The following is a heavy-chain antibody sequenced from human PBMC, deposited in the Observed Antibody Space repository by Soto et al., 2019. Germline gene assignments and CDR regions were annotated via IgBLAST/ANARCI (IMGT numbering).Heavy chain of an antibody. V-gene: IGHV3-30*18. J-gene: IGHJ5*02. CDR3: AKDGQGILWVGELGLNCFDP. CDR2: ISYDGSNK. D-gene: IGHD3-10*01. Sequence: QVQLVESGGGVVQPGRSLRLSCAASGFTFSSYGMHWVRQAPGKGLEWVAVISYDGSNKYYADSVKGRFTISRDNSKNTLYTQMNSLRAEDTAVYYCAKDGQGILWVGELGLNCFDPWGKGTLVTVSS. CDR1: GFTFSSYG.